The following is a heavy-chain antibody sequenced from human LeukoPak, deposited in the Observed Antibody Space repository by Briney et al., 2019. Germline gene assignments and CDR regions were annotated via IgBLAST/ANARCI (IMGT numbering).Heavy chain of an antibody. Sequence: ASVKVSCKASGYTFTSYGINWVRQATGQGLEWMGWMNPNSGNTGYAQKFQGRVTITRNTSISTAYMELSSLRSEDTAVYYCARGSSAFDAFDIWGQGTMVTVSS. D-gene: IGHD6-19*01. CDR2: MNPNSGNT. CDR3: ARGSSAFDAFDI. V-gene: IGHV1-8*03. CDR1: GYTFTSYG. J-gene: IGHJ3*02.